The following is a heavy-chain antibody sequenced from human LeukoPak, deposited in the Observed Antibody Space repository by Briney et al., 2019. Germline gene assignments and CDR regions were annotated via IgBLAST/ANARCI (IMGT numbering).Heavy chain of an antibody. Sequence: GASAKVSCKASGGTFNNYAISWVRQAPGQGLEWMGGTIPMFGTAKYAQNFQDRVTVITDESTGTAYMELSSLRSEDTAVYYCAIPRGPMGTLVYGGFEIWGQGTMVTVSS. D-gene: IGHD5-24*01. CDR1: GGTFNNYA. J-gene: IGHJ3*02. CDR3: AIPRGPMGTLVYGGFEI. V-gene: IGHV1-69*05. CDR2: TIPMFGTA.